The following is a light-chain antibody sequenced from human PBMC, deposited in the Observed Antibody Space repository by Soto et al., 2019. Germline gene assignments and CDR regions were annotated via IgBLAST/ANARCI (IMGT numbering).Light chain of an antibody. CDR1: QSLSGY. V-gene: IGKV3-11*01. Sequence: EIVFTQSPATLSLSRFERSTLSCRASQSLSGYLAWYQQKPGQAPRLLIYDASNRATGIPARFSGSGSETDFTLTISSLEPEDFAVYYCQQRSNWPHSITFGQGTRLEI. J-gene: IGKJ5*01. CDR2: DAS. CDR3: QQRSNWPHSIT.